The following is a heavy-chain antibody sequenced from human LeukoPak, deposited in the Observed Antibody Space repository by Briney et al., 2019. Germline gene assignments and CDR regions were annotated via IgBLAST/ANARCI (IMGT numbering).Heavy chain of an antibody. CDR3: ARASLRYFDWLFPRPNYFDY. Sequence: SETLSLTCTVSGGSISSSSYYWGWIRQPPGKGLEWIGSIYYSGSTYYNPSLKSRVTISVDTSKNQFSLKLSSVTAADTAVYYCARASLRYFDWLFPRPNYFDYWGQGTLVTVSS. CDR1: GGSISSSSYY. CDR2: IYYSGST. J-gene: IGHJ4*02. V-gene: IGHV4-39*07. D-gene: IGHD3-9*01.